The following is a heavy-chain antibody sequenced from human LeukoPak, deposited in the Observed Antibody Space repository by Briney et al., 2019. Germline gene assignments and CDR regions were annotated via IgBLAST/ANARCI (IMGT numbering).Heavy chain of an antibody. V-gene: IGHV1-69*13. CDR2: IIPIFGTA. CDR1: GGTFSSYA. D-gene: IGHD3-22*01. J-gene: IGHJ6*02. CDR3: ARDKDETYYYDSSGSDGMDV. Sequence: GASVKVSCKASGGTFSSYAISWVRQAPGQGLEWMGGIIPIFGTANYAQKFQGRVTITADESTSTAYMELRSLRSDDTAVYYCARDKDETYYYDSSGSDGMDVWGQGTTVTVSS.